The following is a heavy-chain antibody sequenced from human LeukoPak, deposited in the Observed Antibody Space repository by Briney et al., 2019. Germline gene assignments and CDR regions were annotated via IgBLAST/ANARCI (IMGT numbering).Heavy chain of an antibody. J-gene: IGHJ6*02. CDR1: GGSISSSSYY. D-gene: IGHD2-15*01. CDR3: ARLGYCSGGSCLYGMDV. V-gene: IGHV4-39*01. Sequence: PSETLSLTCAVSGGSISSSSYYWGWIRQPPGKGLEWIGSIYYSGSTYYNPSLKSRVTISVDTSKNQFSLKLSSVTAADTAVYYCARLGYCSGGSCLYGMDVWGQGTTVTVSS. CDR2: IYYSGST.